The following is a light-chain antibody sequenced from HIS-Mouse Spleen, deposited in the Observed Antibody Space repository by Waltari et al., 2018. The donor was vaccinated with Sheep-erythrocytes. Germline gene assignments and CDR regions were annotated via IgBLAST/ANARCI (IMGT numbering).Light chain of an antibody. Sequence: QSALTQPASVSGSPGQSITISCTGTSSDVGSYNLVSWYQQHPGKAPKLMIYEGRKRPSVVSNRFSGSKSGNTASLTISVLQAEDEADYYCCSYAGSSTYVFGTGTKVTVL. V-gene: IGLV2-23*01. J-gene: IGLJ1*01. CDR2: EGR. CDR3: CSYAGSSTYV. CDR1: SSDVGSYNL.